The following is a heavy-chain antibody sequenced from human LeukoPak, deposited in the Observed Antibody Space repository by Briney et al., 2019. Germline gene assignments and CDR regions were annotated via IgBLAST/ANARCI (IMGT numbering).Heavy chain of an antibody. CDR2: IYSSGNT. CDR1: GGSISDFY. V-gene: IGHV4-4*07. J-gene: IGHJ4*02. Sequence: PSETLSLTCSVSGGSISDFYWSWIRQPAGKGLEWIGRIYSSGNTNYNPSLKSRVTMSLDASKNQFSLKLSSVTAADTAVYYCARNSGDFWGQGTLVTVSS. D-gene: IGHD4-23*01. CDR3: ARNSGDF.